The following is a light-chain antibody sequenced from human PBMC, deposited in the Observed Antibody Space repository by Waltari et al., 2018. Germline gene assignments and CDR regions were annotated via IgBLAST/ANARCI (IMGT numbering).Light chain of an antibody. CDR3: QQYYSTPPT. CDR2: WAS. V-gene: IGKV4-1*01. CDR1: QSVLYSSNNKNY. Sequence: DIVMTQSPDSLAVSLGERATINCKSSQSVLYSSNNKNYLAWYQQKPGQPPKLPIYWASTPESGVPDRFSGSGSGTDFTLTISSLQAEDVAVYYCQQYYSTPPTFGQGTKVEIK. J-gene: IGKJ1*01.